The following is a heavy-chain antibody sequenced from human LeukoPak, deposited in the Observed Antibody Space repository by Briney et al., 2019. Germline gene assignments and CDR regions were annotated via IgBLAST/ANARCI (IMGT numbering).Heavy chain of an antibody. J-gene: IGHJ6*02. Sequence: PGGSLRLSCAAHGFTFSSYSMNWVRQAPGKGLEWVSSISSSSSYIYYADSVKGRFTISRDNAKNSLYLQMNSLRAEDTAVYYCARDCSGGSCYLYGMDVWGQGTTVTVSS. CDR3: ARDCSGGSCYLYGMDV. V-gene: IGHV3-21*01. CDR1: GFTFSSYS. CDR2: ISSSSSYI. D-gene: IGHD2-15*01.